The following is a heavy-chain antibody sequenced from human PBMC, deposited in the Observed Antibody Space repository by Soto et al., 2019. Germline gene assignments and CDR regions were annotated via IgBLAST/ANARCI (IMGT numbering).Heavy chain of an antibody. CDR3: VRAPSEYIWGSYLRYYEY. CDR1: GFPFSNYA. V-gene: IGHV3-23*01. Sequence: EVQILESGGGLVQPGGSLRLSCAASGFPFSNYAMAWVRQAPGKGLEWVSAISGTTGHAFYADSVKDRFTISRDNSKNTLYLQMDGLRAEDTAVYHCVRAPSEYIWGSYLRYYEYWGQGTLVTVSS. D-gene: IGHD3-16*01. CDR2: ISGTTGHA. J-gene: IGHJ4*02.